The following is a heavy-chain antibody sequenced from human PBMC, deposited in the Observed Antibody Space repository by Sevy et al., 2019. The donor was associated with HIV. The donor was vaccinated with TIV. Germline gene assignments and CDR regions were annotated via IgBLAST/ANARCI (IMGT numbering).Heavy chain of an antibody. CDR3: AKDRYYFDSSGYYYHHDAFDV. CDR2: ISGSGAIT. J-gene: IGHJ3*01. Sequence: GGSLRLSCATSGFTSTPYAVAWVRQAPGKGLEWVAAISGSGAITYYADSGKARLIIHRDRTNNTVFLQMKRLRAEDTALYYCAKDRYYFDSSGYYYHHDAFDVWGRGTMVTVSS. V-gene: IGHV3-23*01. D-gene: IGHD3-22*01. CDR1: GFTSTPYA.